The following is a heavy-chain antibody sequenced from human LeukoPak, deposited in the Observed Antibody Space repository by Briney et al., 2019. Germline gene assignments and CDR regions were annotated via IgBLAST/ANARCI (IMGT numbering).Heavy chain of an antibody. CDR1: GFPFDDYA. D-gene: IGHD4-17*01. CDR2: ISWNSGSI. V-gene: IGHV3-9*01. Sequence: GRSLRLSCAASGFPFDDYAMDWVRQAPGKGLEWVSCISWNSGSIGYADSVKGRFTISRDNAKNSLYLQMNSLRAEDTALCYCAKDIYGDYMLGGSDYWGQGTLVTVSS. J-gene: IGHJ4*02. CDR3: AKDIYGDYMLGGSDY.